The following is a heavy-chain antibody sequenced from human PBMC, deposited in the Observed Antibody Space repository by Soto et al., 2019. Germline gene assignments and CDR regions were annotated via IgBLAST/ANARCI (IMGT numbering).Heavy chain of an antibody. CDR2: IHHSGST. V-gene: IGHV4-34*01. CDR3: ARGRRGSSWYRGEEKYYYYGMDV. CDR1: GESFNGYY. J-gene: IGHJ6*02. Sequence: ETLSLTCTAYGESFNGYYWSWIRQPPGKGLEWIGEIHHSGSTNYNPSLKSRVTFSIDTSKRQFSLKVRSVTTADTAVYYCARGRRGSSWYRGEEKYYYYGMDVWGQGTPVTVSS. D-gene: IGHD6-13*01.